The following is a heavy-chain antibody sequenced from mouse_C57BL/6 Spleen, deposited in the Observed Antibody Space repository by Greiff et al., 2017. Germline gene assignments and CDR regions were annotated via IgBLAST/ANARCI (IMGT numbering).Heavy chain of an antibody. CDR3: TRAPTRNYCDY. CDR2: IYPGNSDN. Sequence: EVQLQESGTVLARPGASVKMSCKTSGYTFTSYWMHWVKPRPGQGLEWIGAIYPGNSDNSYNQKFKGKAKLTAVTSASTAYMELSSLTNEDSAVYYCTRAPTRNYCDYWGQGTTLTVSS. V-gene: IGHV1-5*01. CDR1: GYTFTSYW. J-gene: IGHJ2*01.